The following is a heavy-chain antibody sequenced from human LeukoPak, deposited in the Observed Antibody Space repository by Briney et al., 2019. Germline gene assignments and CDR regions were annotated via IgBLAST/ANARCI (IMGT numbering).Heavy chain of an antibody. CDR2: IYYSGST. Sequence: SETLSLTCTVSGGSISSSSYYWGWIRQPPGKGLEWIGSIYYSGSTYYNPSLKSRVTISVDTSKNQFSLKLSSVTAADTAVYYCAREPMGMVRGVMGFEVGPNWFDPWGQGTLVTVSS. D-gene: IGHD3-10*01. CDR3: AREPMGMVRGVMGFEVGPNWFDP. CDR1: GGSISSSSYY. J-gene: IGHJ5*02. V-gene: IGHV4-39*02.